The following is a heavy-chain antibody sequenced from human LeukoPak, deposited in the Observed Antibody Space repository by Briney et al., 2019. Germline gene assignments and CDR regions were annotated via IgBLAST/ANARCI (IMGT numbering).Heavy chain of an antibody. CDR1: GFTVSSNY. J-gene: IGHJ4*02. CDR2: IYSGGST. Sequence: GGSLRLSCAASGFTVSSNYMSWVRQAPGKGLEWVSVIYSGGSTYYADSVKGRFTISRDNSKNTLYLQMNSLRAEDTAVYYCARDVREKRGYGYGYAFDYWGQGTLVTVSS. D-gene: IGHD5-18*01. CDR3: ARDVREKRGYGYGYAFDY. V-gene: IGHV3-53*01.